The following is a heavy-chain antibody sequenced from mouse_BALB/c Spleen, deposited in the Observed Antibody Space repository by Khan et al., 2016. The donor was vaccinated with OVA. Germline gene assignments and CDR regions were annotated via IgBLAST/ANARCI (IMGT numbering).Heavy chain of an antibody. CDR2: IDPAIGNT. Sequence: VQLKQSGAELVKPGASVKLSCTASGFKIKDTYMHWVKQRPEQGLEWIGRIDPAIGNTQYDPKLQDKANIASDTSSNTFFLQLSSLTSDDTAVFYCVSPNWLDYWGQGTLVTVSA. V-gene: IGHV14-3*02. CDR3: VSPNWLDY. J-gene: IGHJ3*01. CDR1: GFKIKDTY.